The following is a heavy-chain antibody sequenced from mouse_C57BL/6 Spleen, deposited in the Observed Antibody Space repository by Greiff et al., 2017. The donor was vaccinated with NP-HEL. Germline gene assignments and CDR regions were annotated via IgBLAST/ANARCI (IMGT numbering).Heavy chain of an antibody. CDR3: AREVGYSNLAWFAY. CDR1: GFTFSSYA. J-gene: IGHJ3*01. Sequence: EVQLQQSGGGLVKPGGSLKLSCAASGFTFSSYAMSWVRQTPEKRLEWVATISDGGSYTYYPDNVKGRFTISRDNAKNNLYLQMSHLKSEDTAMYYCAREVGYSNLAWFAYWGQGTLVTVSA. V-gene: IGHV5-4*01. D-gene: IGHD2-5*01. CDR2: ISDGGSYT.